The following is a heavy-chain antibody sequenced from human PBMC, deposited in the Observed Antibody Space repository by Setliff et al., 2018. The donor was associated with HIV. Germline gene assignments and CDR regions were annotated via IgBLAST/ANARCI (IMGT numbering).Heavy chain of an antibody. J-gene: IGHJ5*02. CDR2: MYYSGNT. D-gene: IGHD6-19*01. V-gene: IGHV4-39*01. Sequence: SETLSLTCNVSGGYVSSKSYYWAWIRQPPGKGLEWIGTMYYSGNTYYSPSLKSRVTITADSSKNQLSLKLTSVTAADTAVYYCPTQRSFQRAFEAVAGSFDPWGQGILVTVSS. CDR1: GGYVSSKSYY. CDR3: PTQRSFQRAFEAVAGSFDP.